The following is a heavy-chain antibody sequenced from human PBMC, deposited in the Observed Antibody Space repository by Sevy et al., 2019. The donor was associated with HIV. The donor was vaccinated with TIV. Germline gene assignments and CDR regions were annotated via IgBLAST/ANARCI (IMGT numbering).Heavy chain of an antibody. CDR3: AKDFPDIVATMYYYYGMDV. CDR2: ISYDGSNK. Sequence: GGSLRLSCAASGFTFSSYSMNWVRQAPGKGLEWVAVISYDGSNKYYADSVKGRFTISRDNSKNTLYLQMNSLRAEDTAVYYCAKDFPDIVATMYYYYGMDVWGQGTTVTVSS. J-gene: IGHJ6*02. CDR1: GFTFSSYS. V-gene: IGHV3-30*18. D-gene: IGHD5-12*01.